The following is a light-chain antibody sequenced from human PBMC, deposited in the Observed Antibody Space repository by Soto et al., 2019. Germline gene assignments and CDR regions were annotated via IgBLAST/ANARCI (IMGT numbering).Light chain of an antibody. CDR3: QQYDNWWT. V-gene: IGKV3-15*01. CDR1: QSVSSN. J-gene: IGKJ1*01. CDR2: AAS. Sequence: IGMPQSPATLSVSPGERATLSCRASQSVSSNLAWYQQKPGQAPRVLIYAASTRATGIPDRFSGSGSGTEFTLTISSLHSEDFGVYYCQQYDNWWTFGQGTKVDIK.